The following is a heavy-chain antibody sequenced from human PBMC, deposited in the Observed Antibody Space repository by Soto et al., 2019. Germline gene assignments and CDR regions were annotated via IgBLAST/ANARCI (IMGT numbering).Heavy chain of an antibody. D-gene: IGHD5-18*01. J-gene: IGHJ6*02. V-gene: IGHV6-1*01. CDR2: TYYRSKWYN. Sequence: QTLSLTCAISGDSVSSNSAAWNWIRQSPSRGLEWLGRTYYRSKWYNDYAVSVKSRITINPDTSKNQFSLQLNSVTPEDTAVYYCARDRAVSDTAEQDDYYGMDVWGQGTTVTVSS. CDR3: ARDRAVSDTAEQDDYYGMDV. CDR1: GDSVSSNSAA.